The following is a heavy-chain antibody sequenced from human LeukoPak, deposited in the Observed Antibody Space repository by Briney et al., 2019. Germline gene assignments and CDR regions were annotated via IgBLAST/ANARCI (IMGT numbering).Heavy chain of an antibody. D-gene: IGHD3-10*01. CDR3: ARDLHYGSGSYYNY. V-gene: IGHV1-69*01. CDR2: IIPIFGTA. J-gene: IGHJ4*02. CDR1: GGTFSSYA. Sequence: SVKVSCKASGGTFSSYAISWVRQAPGQGLEWMGGIIPIFGTANYAQKFQGRVTITADESTSTAYMELSSLRSEDTAVYYCARDLHYGSGSYYNYWGQGTLVTVSS.